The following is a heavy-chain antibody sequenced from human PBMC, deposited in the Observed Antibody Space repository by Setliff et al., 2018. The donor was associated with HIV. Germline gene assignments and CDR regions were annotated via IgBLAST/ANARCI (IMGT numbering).Heavy chain of an antibody. CDR3: ARELKGVYDSWSSSDPPYYFDN. CDR2: FIPMFGVT. J-gene: IGHJ4*02. V-gene: IGHV1-69*04. CDR1: GGTFDRSV. D-gene: IGHD3-3*01. Sequence: SVKVSCKASGGTFDRSVFSWVRQAPGQGLQWMGRFIPMFGVTKYAQAFQGRVTMTTDTSTSTAYMELSSLRSDDTAVYYCARELKGVYDSWSSSDPPYYFDNWGQGTLVTVSS.